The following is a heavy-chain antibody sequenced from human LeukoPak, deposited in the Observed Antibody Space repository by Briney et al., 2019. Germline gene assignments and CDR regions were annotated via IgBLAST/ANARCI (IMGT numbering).Heavy chain of an antibody. Sequence: SETLSLTCTISGGSIRSYYWNWIRQSPGKGLDRIGFLYYTGSANYNPSLKSRGTISADVSKNQFSLNLSSVTAADTAVYYCARDGSRGGYNWYFDLWGQGTLVTVSS. CDR1: GGSIRSYY. J-gene: IGHJ5*02. D-gene: IGHD5-24*01. V-gene: IGHV4-59*01. CDR2: LYYTGSA. CDR3: ARDGSRGGYNWYFDL.